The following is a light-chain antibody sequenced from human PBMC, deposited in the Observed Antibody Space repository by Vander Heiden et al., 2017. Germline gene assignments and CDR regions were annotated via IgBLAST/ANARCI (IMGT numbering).Light chain of an antibody. J-gene: IGKJ2*01. Sequence: DIQMTQSPSSLSASVGYRVTITCRASQSISNYLNWYQQKPGKAPNRLIYAASTLQCGVPSRFSGSGSETDFTLTISSLQPEDFATYYCQQSYSTPYTFGQGAKLEIK. CDR2: AAS. V-gene: IGKV1-39*01. CDR3: QQSYSTPYT. CDR1: QSISNY.